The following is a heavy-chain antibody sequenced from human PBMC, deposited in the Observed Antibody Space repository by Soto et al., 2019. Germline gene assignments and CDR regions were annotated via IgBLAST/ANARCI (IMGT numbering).Heavy chain of an antibody. D-gene: IGHD5-18*01. CDR3: ASGYTIRVTMPY. J-gene: IGHJ4*02. Sequence: QVQLVESGGGVVQPGRSLRLSCAASGFTFSSYAMHWVRQAPGKGLEWVAVISYDGSNKYYADSVKGRFTISRDNSKNTLYLQMNSLRAEDTAVYYCASGYTIRVTMPYWGQGTLVTVSS. CDR1: GFTFSSYA. V-gene: IGHV3-30-3*01. CDR2: ISYDGSNK.